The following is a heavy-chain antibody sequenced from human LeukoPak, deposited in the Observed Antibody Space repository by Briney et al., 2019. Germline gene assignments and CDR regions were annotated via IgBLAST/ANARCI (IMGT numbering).Heavy chain of an antibody. V-gene: IGHV3-7*01. CDR2: IKQDGSEK. CDR1: GFTFSSYW. D-gene: IGHD4-23*01. J-gene: IGHJ4*02. Sequence: PGGSLRLSCAASGFTFSSYWMSWVRQAPGKGLEWVANIKQDGSEKYYVDSVKGRFTISRDNAKNSLYLQMNSLRAEDTAVYYCARDGYALLATDTAVDYWGQGTLVTVSS. CDR3: ARDGYALLATDTAVDY.